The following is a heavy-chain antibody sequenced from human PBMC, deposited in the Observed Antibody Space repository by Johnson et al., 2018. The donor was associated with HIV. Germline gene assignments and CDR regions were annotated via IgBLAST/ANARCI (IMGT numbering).Heavy chain of an antibody. V-gene: IGHV3-23*04. CDR3: ARGTPWDAFDI. CDR2: ISGSGSTI. CDR1: GFTFSSYA. J-gene: IGHJ3*02. Sequence: VQLVESGGGLVQPGGSLRLSCAASGFTFSSYAMSWVRQAPGKGLEWVSAISGSGSTIYYADSVKGRFTISRDNAKNSLYLQMNSLRAEDTAVYYCARGTPWDAFDIWGQGTMVTVSS.